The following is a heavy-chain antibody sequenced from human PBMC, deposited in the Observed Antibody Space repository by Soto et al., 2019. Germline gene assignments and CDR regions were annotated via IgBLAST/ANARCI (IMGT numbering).Heavy chain of an antibody. D-gene: IGHD1-7*01. J-gene: IGHJ6*02. CDR3: AKREELYYYYGMDV. CDR2: ISGSGDTT. Sequence: EVQLVESGGGLVQPGGSLRLSCAASGFTFSSFALNWVRQAPGKGLEWVSRISGSGDTTYYADSVKGRFTISRDNSKNTLYLQMNSLRAEDTAVYYCAKREELYYYYGMDVWGQGTTVTVSS. CDR1: GFTFSSFA. V-gene: IGHV3-23*04.